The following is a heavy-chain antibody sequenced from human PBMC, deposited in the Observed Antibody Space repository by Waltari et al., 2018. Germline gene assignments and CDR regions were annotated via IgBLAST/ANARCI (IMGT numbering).Heavy chain of an antibody. CDR1: GYSISSGYY. CDR2: IYHSGST. V-gene: IGHV4-38-2*01. CDR3: AGSVGYYDILTGYYTPGYFDY. D-gene: IGHD3-9*01. Sequence: QVQLQESGPGLVKPSETLSLTCAVSGYSISSGYYWGWIRQPPGKGLGWIGSIYHSGSTYYNPSLKSRVTISVDTSKNQFSLKLSSVTAADTAVYYCAGSVGYYDILTGYYTPGYFDYWGQGTLVTVSS. J-gene: IGHJ4*02.